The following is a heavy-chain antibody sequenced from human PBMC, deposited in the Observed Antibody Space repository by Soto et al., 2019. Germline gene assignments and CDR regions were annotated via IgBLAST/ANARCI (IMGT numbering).Heavy chain of an antibody. CDR3: ARDRYTIFNYMDV. V-gene: IGHV3-9*01. CDR1: GFTFDDYA. CDR2: ISFNSGSI. J-gene: IGHJ6*03. D-gene: IGHD3-16*02. Sequence: EVQLVESGGGLVQPGRSLRLSCAASGFTFDDYAMHWVRQAPGKGLEWVSGISFNSGSIVYADSVKGRFTISRDNAKNSLYLQMNSQRAEDTAMYYCARDRYTIFNYMDVWGKGTTITVSS.